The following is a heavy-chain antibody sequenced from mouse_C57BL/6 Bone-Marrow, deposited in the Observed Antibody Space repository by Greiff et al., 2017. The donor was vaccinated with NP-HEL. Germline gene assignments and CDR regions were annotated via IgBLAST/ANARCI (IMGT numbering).Heavy chain of an antibody. D-gene: IGHD2-12*01. J-gene: IGHJ4*01. CDR2: ISNGGGST. Sequence: EVQVVESGGGLVQPGGSLKLSCAASGFTFSDYYMYWVRQTPEKRLEWVAYISNGGGSTYYPDTVKGRFTISRDHAKNTLYLQMSRLKSEDTAMYYCARCYGYYAMDYWGQGTSVTVSS. V-gene: IGHV5-12*01. CDR3: ARCYGYYAMDY. CDR1: GFTFSDYY.